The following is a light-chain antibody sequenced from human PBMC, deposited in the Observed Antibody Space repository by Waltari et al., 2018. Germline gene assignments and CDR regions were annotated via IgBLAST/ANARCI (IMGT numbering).Light chain of an antibody. J-gene: IGKJ2*01. CDR1: ESITNW. Sequence: DIQMTQSPSTLSASVGDTVTITCRAKESITNWLAWYQHTPGKAPKLLIYSASTLERGVPSRFSGSGSGTEFTLTISSLQPDDFATYYCQQYNSESYTFGQGTKLEIK. CDR2: SAS. CDR3: QQYNSESYT. V-gene: IGKV1-5*03.